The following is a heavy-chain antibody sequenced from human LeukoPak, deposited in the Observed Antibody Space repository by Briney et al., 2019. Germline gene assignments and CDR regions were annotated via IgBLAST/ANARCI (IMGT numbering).Heavy chain of an antibody. Sequence: PGGSLRLSCAASGFTFSTYWMHWVRQAPGKGLVWVSRINSDGSDASYADSVKGRFTISRDNAKNTLYLQMNSLRAEDTAVYYCAREFYLHSDNYDSRNWGQGTLVTASS. CDR3: AREFYLHSDNYDSRN. J-gene: IGHJ4*02. V-gene: IGHV3-74*01. CDR2: INSDGSDA. CDR1: GFTFSTYW. D-gene: IGHD3-16*01.